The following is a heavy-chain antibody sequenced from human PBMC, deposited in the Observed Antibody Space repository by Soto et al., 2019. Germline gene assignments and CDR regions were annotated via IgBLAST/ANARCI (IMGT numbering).Heavy chain of an antibody. CDR2: VTNDGSTT. Sequence: LRLSCAASGFTFSSYWMHWVRQVPGKGLVWVSRVTNDGSTTNYADSVKGRFTISRDNAKNTLYLQMNSLRAEDTAVYYCVRGYDVWGQGTLVTVYS. CDR3: VRGYDV. J-gene: IGHJ4*02. V-gene: IGHV3-74*01. CDR1: GFTFSSYW. D-gene: IGHD5-12*01.